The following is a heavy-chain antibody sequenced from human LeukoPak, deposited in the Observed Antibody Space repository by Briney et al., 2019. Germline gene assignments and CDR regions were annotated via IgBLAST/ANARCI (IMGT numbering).Heavy chain of an antibody. Sequence: GGSLRLSCAASGNYWMHWVRQAPGKGLVWVSHINSDGSWTNYADSVKGRFTISKDNAKNTVYLQMNSLRAEDTAVYYCVSFYEAYWGRGTLVTVSS. CDR2: INSDGSWT. J-gene: IGHJ4*02. CDR3: VSFYEAY. D-gene: IGHD2/OR15-2a*01. CDR1: GNYW. V-gene: IGHV3-74*01.